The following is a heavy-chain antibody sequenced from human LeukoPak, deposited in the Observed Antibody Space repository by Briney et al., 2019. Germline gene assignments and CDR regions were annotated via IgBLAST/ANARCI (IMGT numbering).Heavy chain of an antibody. CDR3: AREVSEMATINWFDP. CDR1: GFTFSSYS. J-gene: IGHJ5*02. Sequence: GGSLRLSCAASGFTFSSYSMNWVRQAPGEGLEWVSSISSSSSYIYYADSVKGRFTISRDNAKNSLYLQMNSLRAEDTAVYYCAREVSEMATINWFDPWGQGTLVTVSS. CDR2: ISSSSSYI. V-gene: IGHV3-21*01. D-gene: IGHD5-24*01.